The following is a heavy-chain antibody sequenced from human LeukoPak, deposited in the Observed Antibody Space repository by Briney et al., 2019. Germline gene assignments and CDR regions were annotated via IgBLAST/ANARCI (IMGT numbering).Heavy chain of an antibody. CDR2: IYYSGRT. V-gene: IGHV4-39*01. CDR3: VRHQRDYYYYMDV. Sequence: SETLSLTCTVSGGSISSSSYYWGWIRQTPGKGLEWIGSIYYSGRTYDNPSLKSRVTISVDTSKNQFSLKLSSVTAADTAVYCVRHQRDYYYYMDVWGKGTTVIISS. J-gene: IGHJ6*03. CDR1: GGSISSSSYY.